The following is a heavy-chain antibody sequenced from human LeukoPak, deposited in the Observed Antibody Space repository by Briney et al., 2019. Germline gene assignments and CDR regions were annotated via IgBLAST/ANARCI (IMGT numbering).Heavy chain of an antibody. CDR1: GGSISSGGYY. J-gene: IGHJ5*02. CDR2: IYYSGST. CDR3: ARAGPFTMVRGVSDWFDP. D-gene: IGHD3-10*01. V-gene: IGHV4-31*03. Sequence: SQTLSLTCTVSGGSISSGGYYWSWIRQHPGKGLEWIGYIYYSGSTYYNPSLKSRVTISVDTSKNQFSLKLSSVTAADTAVYYCARAGPFTMVRGVSDWFDPWGQGTLVTVSS.